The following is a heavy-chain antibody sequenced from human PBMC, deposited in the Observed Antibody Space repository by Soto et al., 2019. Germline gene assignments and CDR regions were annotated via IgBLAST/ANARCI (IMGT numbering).Heavy chain of an antibody. J-gene: IGHJ4*02. V-gene: IGHV3-74*01. CDR1: GFDFSTYW. CDR3: AGYCSGGTCSSGGGFN. Sequence: PGGSLRLSCAASGFDFSTYWMHWVRQAPGKGLVWLSRMSGDGSSRSYADFVRGRFTIARDNAKNTLYLQMNTLRTEDTAVYYCAGYCSGGTCSSGGGFNWGRGTLVTVSS. CDR2: MSGDGSSR. D-gene: IGHD2-15*01.